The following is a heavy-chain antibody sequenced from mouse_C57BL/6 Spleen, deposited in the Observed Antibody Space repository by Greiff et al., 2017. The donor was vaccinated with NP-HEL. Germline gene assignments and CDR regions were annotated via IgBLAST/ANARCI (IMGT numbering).Heavy chain of an antibody. Sequence: QLQQSGPELVKPGASVKISCKASGYAFSSSWMNWVKQRPGKGLEWIGRIYPGDGDTNYNGKFKGKATLTADKSSSTSYMQLSSLTSEDSAVYFCARWDYDYDDYYAMDYWGQGTSVTVSS. J-gene: IGHJ4*01. V-gene: IGHV1-82*01. D-gene: IGHD2-4*01. CDR1: GYAFSSSW. CDR3: ARWDYDYDDYYAMDY. CDR2: IYPGDGDT.